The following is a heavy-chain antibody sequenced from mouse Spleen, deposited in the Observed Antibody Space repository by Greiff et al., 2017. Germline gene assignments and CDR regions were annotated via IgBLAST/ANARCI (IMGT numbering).Heavy chain of an antibody. D-gene: IGHD1-1*01. J-gene: IGHJ4*01. V-gene: IGHV5-4*02. CDR1: GFTFSDYY. CDR2: ISDGGSYT. CDR3: ARDRYYGSRSYAMDY. Sequence: EVKLMESGGGLVKPGGSLKLSCAASGFTFSDYYMYWVRQTPEKRLEWVATISDGGSYTYYPDSVKGRFTISRDNAKNNLYLQMSSLKSEDTAMYYCARDRYYGSRSYAMDYWGQGTSVTVSS.